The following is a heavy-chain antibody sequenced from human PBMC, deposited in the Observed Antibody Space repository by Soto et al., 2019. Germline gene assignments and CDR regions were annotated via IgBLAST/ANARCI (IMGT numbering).Heavy chain of an antibody. CDR3: ARKAGPANWFDP. Sequence: ASVKVVCKASGYTFTSYGISWVRPAPGQGLEWLGWISAFNVNTNYPQNPQGRVTMPTDTSTSTAFIELRILRSDDTALYYCARKAGPANWFDPWGQGTLVTVSS. CDR2: ISAFNVNT. V-gene: IGHV1-18*01. J-gene: IGHJ5*02. CDR1: GYTFTSYG.